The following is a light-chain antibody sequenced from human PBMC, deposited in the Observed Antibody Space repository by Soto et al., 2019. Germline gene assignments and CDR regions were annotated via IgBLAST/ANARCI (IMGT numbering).Light chain of an antibody. CDR1: QSVSSSF. CDR3: QQYGSSPWT. Sequence: EIVLTQSPGTLSLSPGERATLSCRASQSVSSSFLAWYQQKPGQAPRLLIYGASIRATGIPDRFSGSGSGTDFTLTIIRVEPGDFAVYYCQQYGSSPWTFGQGTKVEIK. CDR2: GAS. J-gene: IGKJ1*01. V-gene: IGKV3-20*01.